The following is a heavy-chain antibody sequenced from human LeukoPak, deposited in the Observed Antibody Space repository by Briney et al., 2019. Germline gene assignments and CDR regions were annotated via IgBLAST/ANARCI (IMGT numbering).Heavy chain of an antibody. J-gene: IGHJ4*02. CDR3: AGFTFFRGVITFDY. CDR1: GYSISSGYY. D-gene: IGHD3-10*01. Sequence: SETLSLTCTVSGYSISSGYYWGWIRQPPGKGLEWIGSVDHSGGTYYNPSLRSRVSISVDTSKNQFSLKLSSVTAADTAVYSCAGFTFFRGVITFDYWGQGTLVTVSP. V-gene: IGHV4-38-2*02. CDR2: VDHSGGT.